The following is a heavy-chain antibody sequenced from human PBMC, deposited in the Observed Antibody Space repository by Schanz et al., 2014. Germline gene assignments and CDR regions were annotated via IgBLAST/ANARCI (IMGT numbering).Heavy chain of an antibody. CDR2: VNPSVRGT. CDR3: AGAFDSSGYYFDY. V-gene: IGHV1-46*03. D-gene: IGHD3-22*01. Sequence: QVQLVQSGTQGKKPGASVKVSCKASGYTLSAYSLHWVRQAPGQGLEWMGIVNPSVRGTHFAREFQGRVTVTSDTSTSTVYMELSGLRSEDTAVYYCAGAFDSSGYYFDYWGQGTLXTVSS. J-gene: IGHJ4*02. CDR1: GYTLSAYS.